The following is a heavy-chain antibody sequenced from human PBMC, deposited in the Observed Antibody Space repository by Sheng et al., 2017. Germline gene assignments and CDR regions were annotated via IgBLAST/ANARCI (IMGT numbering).Heavy chain of an antibody. J-gene: IGHJ4*02. CDR3: ARGRDFIVGATGFDY. CDR1: GGSISSGDYY. V-gene: IGHV4-30-4*08. D-gene: IGHD1-26*01. Sequence: QVQLQESGPGLVKPSQTLSLTCTVSGGSISSGDYYWSWIRQPPGKGLEWIGYIYYSGSTYYNPSLKSRVTISVDTSKNQFSLKLSSVTAADTAVYYCARGRDFIVGATGFDYWGQGTLVTVSS. CDR2: IYYSGST.